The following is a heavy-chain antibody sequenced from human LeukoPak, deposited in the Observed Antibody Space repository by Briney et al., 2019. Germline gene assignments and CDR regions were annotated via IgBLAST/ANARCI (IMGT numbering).Heavy chain of an antibody. CDR2: IYPGDSDT. Sequence: GESLKISCKGSGYSFTSYWIGWVRQMPGKGLEWMGIIYPGDSDTRYSPSFQGQVTISADKSISTAYLQWSSLKASDTAMYYCARQGGDSSGYYAPIEWGQGTLVTVSS. D-gene: IGHD3-22*01. J-gene: IGHJ4*02. CDR3: ARQGGDSSGYYAPIE. CDR1: GYSFTSYW. V-gene: IGHV5-51*01.